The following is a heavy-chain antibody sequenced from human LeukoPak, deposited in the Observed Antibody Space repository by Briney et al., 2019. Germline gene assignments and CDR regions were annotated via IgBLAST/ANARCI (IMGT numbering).Heavy chain of an antibody. V-gene: IGHV4-34*01. Sequence: SETLSLTCAVYGGSFSGYYWSWIRQPPGKGLEWIGEINHSGSTNYNPSLKSRVTISVDTSKNQFSLKLSSMTAADTAVYYCARYDGLNWFDPWGQGTLVTVSS. CDR2: INHSGST. D-gene: IGHD3-16*01. J-gene: IGHJ5*02. CDR1: GGSFSGYY. CDR3: ARYDGLNWFDP.